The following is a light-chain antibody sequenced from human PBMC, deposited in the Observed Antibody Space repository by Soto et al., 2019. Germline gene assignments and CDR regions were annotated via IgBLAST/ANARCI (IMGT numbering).Light chain of an antibody. CDR1: QDIRNY. J-gene: IGKJ1*01. CDR2: DAS. Sequence: DIQMTQSPSSLSASVGDRVTITCQASQDIRNYLNWYQQKPGKAAKLLIYDASNLETGVPSRFSGSGSGTDFTFTISSLQPEDIATYYCQQYDNLPVTFGQGTKVEIK. V-gene: IGKV1-33*01. CDR3: QQYDNLPVT.